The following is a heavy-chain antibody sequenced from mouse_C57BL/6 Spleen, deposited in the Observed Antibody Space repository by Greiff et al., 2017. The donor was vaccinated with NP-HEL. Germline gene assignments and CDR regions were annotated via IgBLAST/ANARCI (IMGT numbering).Heavy chain of an antibody. CDR1: GFTFSSYG. CDR3: ARHGDGYFDV. Sequence: DVHLVESGGDLVKPGGSLKLSCAASGFTFSSYGMSWVRQTPDKRLEWVATISSGGSYTYYPDSVKGRFTISRDNAKNTLYLQMSSLKSEDTAMYYCARHGDGYFDVWGTGTTVTVSS. J-gene: IGHJ1*03. CDR2: ISSGGSYT. V-gene: IGHV5-6*01.